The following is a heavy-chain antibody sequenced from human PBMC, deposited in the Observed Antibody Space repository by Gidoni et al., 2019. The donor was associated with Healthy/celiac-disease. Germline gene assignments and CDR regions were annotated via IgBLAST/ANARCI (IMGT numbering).Heavy chain of an antibody. Sequence: QLQLVESGGGVVQPGRSLRLSCAASGFTFSSYGRPWVRQAPGKGLEWVAVISYDGSNKYYADSVKGRFTITRDNSKNTRYLQMNSLRAEDTAVYYCAKVGRYCSSTSCYKRYYYYGMDVWGQGTTVTVSS. V-gene: IGHV3-30*18. D-gene: IGHD2-2*02. CDR1: GFTFSSYG. J-gene: IGHJ6*02. CDR2: ISYDGSNK. CDR3: AKVGRYCSSTSCYKRYYYYGMDV.